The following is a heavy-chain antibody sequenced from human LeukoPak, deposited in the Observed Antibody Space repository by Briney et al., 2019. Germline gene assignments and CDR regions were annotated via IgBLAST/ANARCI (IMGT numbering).Heavy chain of an antibody. D-gene: IGHD6-19*01. CDR3: ARDRGAVAGIDY. CDR2: IYSGGST. Sequence: PGGSLRLSCAASGFTVSSNYMSWVRQAPGKGLEWVSVIYSGGSTYYADSVKGRFTISRDNSKNTLYLQLNSLRAEDTAVYYCARDRGAVAGIDYWGQGTLVTVSS. J-gene: IGHJ4*02. CDR1: GFTVSSNY. V-gene: IGHV3-66*01.